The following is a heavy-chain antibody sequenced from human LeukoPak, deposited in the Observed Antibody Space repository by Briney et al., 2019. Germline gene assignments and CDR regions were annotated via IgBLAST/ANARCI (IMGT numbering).Heavy chain of an antibody. CDR1: GFTVSSNC. D-gene: IGHD3-10*01. J-gene: IGHJ4*02. V-gene: IGHV3-53*01. CDR3: ASTRRDYYYGSGIYFL. Sequence: GGSLRLSCAASGFTVSSNCMIWVRQAPGKGLEWVSVIYSGGSTYYADSVKGRFTISRDNSKNTLYLQMNSLRAEDTAVYYCASTRRDYYYGSGIYFLWVQGTLVTVSS. CDR2: IYSGGST.